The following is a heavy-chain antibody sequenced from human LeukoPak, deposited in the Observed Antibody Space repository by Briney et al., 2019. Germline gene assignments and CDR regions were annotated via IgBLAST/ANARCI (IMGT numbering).Heavy chain of an antibody. CDR1: GGSISSYY. CDR2: IYYSGST. V-gene: IGHV4-59*08. J-gene: IGHJ2*01. CDR3: ARRFDL. Sequence: SETLSLTCTVSGGSISSYYWSWIRQPPGKGLEWIGYIYYSGSTNYNPSLKSRVTISVDTSKNQFSLKLSSVTAADTAVYYCARRFDLWGRGTLVTVSS.